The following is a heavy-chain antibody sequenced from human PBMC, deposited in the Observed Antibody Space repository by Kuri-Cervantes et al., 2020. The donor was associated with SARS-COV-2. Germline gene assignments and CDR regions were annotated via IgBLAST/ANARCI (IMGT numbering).Heavy chain of an antibody. Sequence: LSLTCAASGLTVSSNYMSWVRQAPGKGLEWVSVIYSGGSTYYADFVKGRVTISRDNSKKMMFLQMNSLRAEDTAVYYCAKEGIAATGDYSYYYYVDVWGKGTTVTVSS. D-gene: IGHD6-13*01. CDR3: AKEGIAATGDYSYYYYVDV. CDR1: GLTVSSNY. CDR2: IYSGGST. J-gene: IGHJ6*03. V-gene: IGHV3-53*01.